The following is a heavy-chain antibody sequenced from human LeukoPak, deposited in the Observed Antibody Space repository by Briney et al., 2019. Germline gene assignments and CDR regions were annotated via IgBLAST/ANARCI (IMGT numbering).Heavy chain of an antibody. D-gene: IGHD6-19*01. CDR2: IYYSGST. V-gene: IGHV4-30-4*01. J-gene: IGHJ4*02. Sequence: PSQTLSLTCTVSGGSISSGDYYWSWIRQPPGKGLEWIGYIYYSGSTYYNPSLKSRVTISVDTSKNQFSLKLSSVTAADTAVYYCARLLSIAVADESTDYWGQGTLVTVSS. CDR1: GGSISSGDYY. CDR3: ARLLSIAVADESTDY.